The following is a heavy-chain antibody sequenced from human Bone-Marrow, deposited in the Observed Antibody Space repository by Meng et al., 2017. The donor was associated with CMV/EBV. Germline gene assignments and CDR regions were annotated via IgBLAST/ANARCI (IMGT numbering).Heavy chain of an antibody. D-gene: IGHD2-2*01. Sequence: GESLKISCAASGFTFSSYAMSWVRQAPGKGLEWVSAIRGSGGGTYYADSVKGRFTISRDNSMNTLYLRMNSLRAEDTALYYCAKALRYCISTTCYSPFDYWGQGTLVTVSS. J-gene: IGHJ4*02. CDR2: IRGSGGGT. CDR1: GFTFSSYA. CDR3: AKALRYCISTTCYSPFDY. V-gene: IGHV3-23*01.